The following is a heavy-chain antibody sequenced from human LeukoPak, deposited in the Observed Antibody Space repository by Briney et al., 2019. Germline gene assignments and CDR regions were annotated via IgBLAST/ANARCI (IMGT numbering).Heavy chain of an antibody. CDR1: GFTFDDYG. D-gene: IGHD6-19*01. CDR3: ARSGYSSGWYRGPFDY. J-gene: IGHJ4*02. Sequence: GGSLRLSCAASGFTFDDYGMSWVRQVPGKGLEWVSGIDWSGDRIAYADSVKGRFTISRDNAENSLSLQVSSLRAEDTALYYCARSGYSSGWYRGPFDYRGQGTLVTVSS. V-gene: IGHV3-20*04. CDR2: IDWSGDRI.